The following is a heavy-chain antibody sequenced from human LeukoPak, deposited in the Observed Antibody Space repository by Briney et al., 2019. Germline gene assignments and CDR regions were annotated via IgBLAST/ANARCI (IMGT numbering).Heavy chain of an antibody. J-gene: IGHJ3*02. CDR2: ISANNGNT. Sequence: ASVKVSCKASGYTFTSYRISWVRQAPGQGLEWMGWISANNGNTNYAQKLQGRVTMTTDTSTSTAYMELRSLRSDDTAVYYCARDGQQLVAFDIWGQGTMVTVSS. V-gene: IGHV1-18*01. CDR3: ARDGQQLVAFDI. CDR1: GYTFTSYR. D-gene: IGHD6-13*01.